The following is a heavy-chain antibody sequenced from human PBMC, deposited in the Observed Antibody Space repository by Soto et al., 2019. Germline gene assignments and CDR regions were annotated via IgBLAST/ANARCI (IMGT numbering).Heavy chain of an antibody. CDR3: ARVGGSGSSTDYYYYGMDV. CDR2: IIPIFGTA. J-gene: IGHJ6*02. V-gene: IGHV1-69*12. CDR1: GGTFSSYA. D-gene: IGHD1-26*01. Sequence: QVQLVQSGAEVKKPGSSVKVSCKASGGTFSSYAISWVRQAPGQGLEWMGGIIPIFGTANYAQKFQGRVTITADESTSTAYMELSSLRSEDTVVYYCARVGGSGSSTDYYYYGMDVWGQGTTVTVSS.